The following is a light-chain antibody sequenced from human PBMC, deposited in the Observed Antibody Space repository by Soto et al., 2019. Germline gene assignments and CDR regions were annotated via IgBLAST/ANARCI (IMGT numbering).Light chain of an antibody. CDR1: QSISSW. Sequence: DIPMTQSPSTLSASVGDRVTITCRATQSISSWLAWYQQKPGKAPKLLIYDASTLESWVPSRFSGSGSGTEFTLTISRLEPEDFAVYYCQQYGSSPRTFGQGTKVEIK. CDR3: QQYGSSPRT. J-gene: IGKJ1*01. V-gene: IGKV1-5*01. CDR2: DAS.